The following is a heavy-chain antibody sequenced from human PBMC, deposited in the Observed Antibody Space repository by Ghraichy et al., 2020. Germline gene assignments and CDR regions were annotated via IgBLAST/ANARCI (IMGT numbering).Heavy chain of an antibody. Sequence: GGSLRLSCAASGFTFSSYSMNWVRQAPGKGLEWVSSISSSSSYIYYADSVKGRFTISRDNAKNSLYLQMNSLIAEDTAVYYCARGREEGYDFWRGYFKLEGYYYGMDVWGQGTTVTVSS. J-gene: IGHJ6*02. CDR1: GFTFSSYS. CDR3: ARGREEGYDFWRGYFKLEGYYYGMDV. CDR2: ISSSSSYI. D-gene: IGHD3-3*01. V-gene: IGHV3-21*01.